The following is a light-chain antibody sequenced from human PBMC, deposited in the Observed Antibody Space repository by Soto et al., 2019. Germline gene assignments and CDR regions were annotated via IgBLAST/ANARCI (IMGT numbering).Light chain of an antibody. CDR1: QSVTTF. CDR2: DAS. V-gene: IGKV3-11*01. Sequence: EIVLTQSPATLSLSPGERATLSCRASQSVTTFLAWYQQKSGQAPRLLISDASNRATGIPARFSGSGSGTDFTLTISSLEPVDSAVYYCQQRSSWWTFGQGTKVEIK. CDR3: QQRSSWWT. J-gene: IGKJ1*01.